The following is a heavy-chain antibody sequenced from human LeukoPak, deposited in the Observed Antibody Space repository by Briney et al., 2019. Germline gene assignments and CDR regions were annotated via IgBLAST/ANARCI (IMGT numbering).Heavy chain of an antibody. V-gene: IGHV3-21*01. J-gene: IGHJ6*02. CDR3: ARDQVDVDTAMVGEDYYYGMDV. Sequence: GGSLRLSCTASGFTFGDYAMSWFRQAPGKGLEWVSSISSSSSYIYYADSVKGRFTISRDNAKNSLYLQMNSLRAEDTAVYYCARDQVDVDTAMVGEDYYYGMDVWGQGTTVTVSS. CDR1: GFTFGDYA. D-gene: IGHD5-18*01. CDR2: ISSSSSYI.